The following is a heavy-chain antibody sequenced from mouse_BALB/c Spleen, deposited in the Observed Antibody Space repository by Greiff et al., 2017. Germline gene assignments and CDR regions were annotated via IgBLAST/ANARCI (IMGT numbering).Heavy chain of an antibody. CDR2: IWSGGST. CDR1: GFSLTSYG. Sequence: QVQLKESGPGLVQPSQSLSITCTVSGFSLTSYGVPWVRQSPGKGLEWLGVIWSGGSTDYNAAFISRLSISKDNSKSQVFFKMNSLQANDTAIYYCAGYRYDETAMDYWGQGTSVTVSS. D-gene: IGHD2-14*01. J-gene: IGHJ4*01. V-gene: IGHV2-2*02. CDR3: AGYRYDETAMDY.